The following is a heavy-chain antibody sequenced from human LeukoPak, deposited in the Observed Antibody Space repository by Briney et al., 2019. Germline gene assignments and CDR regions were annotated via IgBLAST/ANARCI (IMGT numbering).Heavy chain of an antibody. Sequence: PGGSLRLSCKASGFTFSDYYKIWIRQAPGKGLEWVSYISSSGSTIYYADSVKGRFTISRYNAKNSLYLQMNSLRAEDTAVYYCARDQLKIFGVVTYLFDYWGQGTLVTVSS. CDR2: ISSSGSTI. CDR3: ARDQLKIFGVVTYLFDY. D-gene: IGHD3-3*01. CDR1: GFTFSDYY. J-gene: IGHJ4*02. V-gene: IGHV3-11*01.